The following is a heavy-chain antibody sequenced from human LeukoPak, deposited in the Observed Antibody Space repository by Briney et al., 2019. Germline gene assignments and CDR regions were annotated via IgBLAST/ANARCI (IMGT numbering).Heavy chain of an antibody. D-gene: IGHD5-12*01. CDR1: GGTFSSYA. Sequence: ASVKVSCKASGGTFSSYAISWVRQAPGQGLEWMGGIIPIFGTANYAQKFQGRVTITADKSTSTAYMELSSLRSEDTAVYYCARNIVATTLHFDYWGQGTLVTVSS. V-gene: IGHV1-69*06. J-gene: IGHJ4*02. CDR3: ARNIVATTLHFDY. CDR2: IIPIFGTA.